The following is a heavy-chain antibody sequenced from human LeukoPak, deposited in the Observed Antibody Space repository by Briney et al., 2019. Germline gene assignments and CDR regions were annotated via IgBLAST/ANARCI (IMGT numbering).Heavy chain of an antibody. CDR2: INHSGST. CDR1: GGSFSGYY. D-gene: IGHD2-2*01. V-gene: IGHV4-34*01. CDR3: ASSWVVPAALNLGTYYYYGMDV. Sequence: SDTLSLTCAVYGGSFSGYYWSWIRQPPGKGLGWIGEINHSGSTNYNPSLKSRVTISVDTSKNQFSLKLSSVTAADTAVYYCASSWVVPAALNLGTYYYYGMDVWGKGTTVTVSS. J-gene: IGHJ6*04.